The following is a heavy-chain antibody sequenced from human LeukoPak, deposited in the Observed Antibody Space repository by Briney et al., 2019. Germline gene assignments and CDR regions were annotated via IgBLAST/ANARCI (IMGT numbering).Heavy chain of an antibody. CDR1: GGSFSGYY. D-gene: IGHD2-2*01. CDR2: INHSGST. V-gene: IGHV4-34*01. CDR3: ASRRPDIVVVPAAKRSYYYYYMDV. J-gene: IGHJ6*03. Sequence: PETLSLTCAVYGGSFSGYYWSWIRQPPGKGLEWIGEINHSGSTNYNPSLKSRVTISVDTSKNQFSLKLSSVTAADTAVYYCASRRPDIVVVPAAKRSYYYYYMDVWGKGTTVTVSS.